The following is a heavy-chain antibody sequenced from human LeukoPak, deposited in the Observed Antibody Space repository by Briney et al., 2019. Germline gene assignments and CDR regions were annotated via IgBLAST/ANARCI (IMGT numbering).Heavy chain of an antibody. V-gene: IGHV3-7*01. CDR3: ARDHLYGDYTDY. J-gene: IGHJ4*02. CDR1: GFTFSSYW. D-gene: IGHD4-17*01. CDR2: IKQDGSEK. Sequence: GGSLRLSCAASGFTFSSYWMRWVRQAPGKGVEWVANIKQDGSEKYYVDSVKGLFTISRDNAKNSLYLQMNSLRAEDTAVYYCARDHLYGDYTDYWGQGTLVTVSS.